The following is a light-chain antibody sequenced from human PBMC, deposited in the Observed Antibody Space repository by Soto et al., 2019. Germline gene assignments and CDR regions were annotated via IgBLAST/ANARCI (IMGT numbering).Light chain of an antibody. Sequence: AIQMTQSPSSLSASVGDRVTITCRASQAIRNDLGGYQEKQGKAPKLLIYAASSLKSGVPSRFSGSGSGTDFSLTISSLQPEDFATYYCLQDYNYPYTFGQGTKLEIK. V-gene: IGKV1-6*01. J-gene: IGKJ2*01. CDR2: AAS. CDR1: QAIRND. CDR3: LQDYNYPYT.